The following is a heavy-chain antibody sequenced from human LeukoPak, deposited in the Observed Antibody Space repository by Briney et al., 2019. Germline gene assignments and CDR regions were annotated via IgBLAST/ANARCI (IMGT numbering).Heavy chain of an antibody. J-gene: IGHJ3*02. CDR2: IKQDATQK. Sequence: GGSLRLSCAASGFTFSNYWMSWVRQAPGKGLEWVADIKQDATQKYYVDSVEGRFTISRDNAKNSLYLQMNSLRVEDTAVYYCARGCGSDCSQAFDIWGQGTMVTVSS. CDR1: GFTFSNYW. V-gene: IGHV3-7*05. CDR3: ARGCGSDCSQAFDI. D-gene: IGHD2-21*02.